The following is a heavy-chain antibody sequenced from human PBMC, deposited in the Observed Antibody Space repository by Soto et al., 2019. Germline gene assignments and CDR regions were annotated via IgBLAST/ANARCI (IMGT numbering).Heavy chain of an antibody. D-gene: IGHD3-22*01. Sequence: PGGSLRLSCAASGFTFSSYSMNWVRQAPGKGLEWVSYISSSGSTIYYSDSMKGRFTISRDNAKNSLFLQMNSLRDEDTALYFCARGHYWDYSAYYYGYAFGFWGQGTMVTV. CDR2: ISSSGSTI. CDR3: ARGHYWDYSAYYYGYAFGF. V-gene: IGHV3-48*02. CDR1: GFTFSSYS. J-gene: IGHJ3*01.